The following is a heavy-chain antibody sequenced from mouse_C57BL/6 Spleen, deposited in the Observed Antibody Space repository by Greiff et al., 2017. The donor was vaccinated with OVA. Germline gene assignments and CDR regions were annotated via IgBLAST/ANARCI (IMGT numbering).Heavy chain of an antibody. V-gene: IGHV1-59*01. CDR2: IDPSDSYT. Sequence: QVQLQQPGAELVRPGTSVKLSCKASGYTFTSYWMHWVKQRPGQGLEWIGVIDPSDSYTNYNQKFKGKATLTVDTSSSTAYMQLSSLTSEDSAVYYCARSGVTPDYWGQGTTLTVSS. CDR1: GYTFTSYW. CDR3: ARSGVTPDY. D-gene: IGHD2-2*01. J-gene: IGHJ2*01.